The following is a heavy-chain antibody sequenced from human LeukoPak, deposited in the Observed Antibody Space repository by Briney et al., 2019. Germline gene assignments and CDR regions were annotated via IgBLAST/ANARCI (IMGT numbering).Heavy chain of an antibody. V-gene: IGHV4-59*01. CDR3: ARDSGSYSFDY. Sequence: SETLSLTCTVSGGSISSYYWSWIRQPPGKGLEWIGYIYYSGSTNYNPSLKSRVTISVDTSKNQFSLKLSSVTAADTAVYYCARDSGSYSFDYWGQGTLVTVSS. CDR2: IYYSGST. J-gene: IGHJ4*02. CDR1: GGSISSYY. D-gene: IGHD1-26*01.